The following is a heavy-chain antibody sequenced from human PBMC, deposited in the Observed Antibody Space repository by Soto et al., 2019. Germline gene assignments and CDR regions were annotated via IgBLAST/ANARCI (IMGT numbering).Heavy chain of an antibody. CDR3: TTDSYFALKRVRSDY. D-gene: IGHD3-9*01. CDR2: INSTTDGGTP. V-gene: IGHV3-15*07. J-gene: IGHJ4*01. CDR1: XFTFTTAW. Sequence: GGSLRLSCAASXFTFTTAWINWVRQALGKGLEWVGRINSTTDGGTPDFAAPVRGRFAISRDDSQSMEYLQMNSLKTEDTAVYYCTTDSYFALKRVRSDYWGLGTLDTGSA.